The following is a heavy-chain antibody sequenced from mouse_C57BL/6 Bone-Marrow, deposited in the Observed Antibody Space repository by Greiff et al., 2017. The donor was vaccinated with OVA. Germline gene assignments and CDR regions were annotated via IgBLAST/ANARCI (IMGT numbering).Heavy chain of an antibody. D-gene: IGHD1-1*01. Sequence: VQLQQSVAALVKPGASVKLSCTASGFNIKNTYMHWVKQRPEQSLEWIGRIDPADDNTKYAPKFQGKATMPADPSSNTAYLLLSSLSSDDTAVYCCARGSFGSSFYAMDYWGQGTSVTVSS. CDR1: GFNIKNTY. V-gene: IGHV14-3*01. J-gene: IGHJ4*01. CDR3: ARGSFGSSFYAMDY. CDR2: IDPADDNT.